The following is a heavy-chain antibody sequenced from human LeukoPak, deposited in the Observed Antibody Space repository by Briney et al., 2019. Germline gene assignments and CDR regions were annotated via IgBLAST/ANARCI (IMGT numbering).Heavy chain of an antibody. V-gene: IGHV1-69*05. CDR1: GGTFSSYA. J-gene: IGHJ4*02. CDR3: ARSRPPLGYCSSTSCPRAPYYFDY. CDR2: IIPIFGTA. Sequence: GASVKVSCKASGGTFSSYAISWVRQAPGQGLEWMGGIIPIFGTANYAQKFQGRVTITTDESTSTAYMELSSLRSGDTAVYYCARSRPPLGYCSSTSCPRAPYYFDYWGQGTLVTVSS. D-gene: IGHD2-2*01.